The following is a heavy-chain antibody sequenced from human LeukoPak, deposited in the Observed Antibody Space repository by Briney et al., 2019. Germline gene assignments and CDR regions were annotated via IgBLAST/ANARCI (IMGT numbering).Heavy chain of an antibody. V-gene: IGHV3-23*01. D-gene: IGHD3-22*01. J-gene: IGHJ4*02. CDR3: AKEGLDDSSGYYYPRYFDY. Sequence: GGSLRLSCAASGFTFSGYAMSWVRQAPGKGLEWVSAISGSGGSTYYADSVKGRFTISRDNSKNTLYLQMNSLRAEDTAVYYCAKEGLDDSSGYYYPRYFDYWGQGTLVTVSS. CDR2: ISGSGGST. CDR1: GFTFSGYA.